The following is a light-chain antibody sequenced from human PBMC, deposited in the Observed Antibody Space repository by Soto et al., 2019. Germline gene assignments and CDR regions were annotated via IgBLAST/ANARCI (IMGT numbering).Light chain of an antibody. CDR2: DAS. V-gene: IGKV1-5*01. J-gene: IGKJ4*01. Sequence: DMQMTQARSTLSASAGYRFTSTCLASQSITTWLAWYQQKPGKAPKLLIYDASTLQSGVPSTFSGSGSGTEFTLTISSLQPDDFATYYCQQYNTYYPPLTFGGGSKVDIK. CDR3: QQYNTYYPPLT. CDR1: QSITTW.